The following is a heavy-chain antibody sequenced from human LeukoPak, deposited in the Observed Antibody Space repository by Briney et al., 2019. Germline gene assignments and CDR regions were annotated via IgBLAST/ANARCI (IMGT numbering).Heavy chain of an antibody. CDR3: ARAGKRNWDYYYMDV. D-gene: IGHD4-23*01. V-gene: IGHV4-39*07. Sequence: SETLSLTCTVSGGSISSSSYYWGWIRQPPGKGLEWIGSIYYSGSTYYNPSLKSRVTISVDTSKNQFSLKLSSVTAADTAVYYCARAGKRNWDYYYMDVWGKGTTVTVSS. J-gene: IGHJ6*03. CDR2: IYYSGST. CDR1: GGSISSSSYY.